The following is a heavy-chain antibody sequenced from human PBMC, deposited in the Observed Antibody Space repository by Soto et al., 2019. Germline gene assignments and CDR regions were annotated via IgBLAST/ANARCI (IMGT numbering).Heavy chain of an antibody. V-gene: IGHV1-69*12. D-gene: IGHD2-21*02. CDR3: ARGRVVVTAIPYYFDY. J-gene: IGHJ4*02. CDR1: GGTFSSYA. CDR2: IIPIFGTA. Sequence: QVQLVQSGAEVKKPGSSVKVSCKASGGTFSSYAISWVRQAPGQGLEWMGGIIPIFGTANYAQKFQGRVKVTADESTSTAYMELSRLRSEDTAVYYCARGRVVVTAIPYYFDYWGQGTLVTVSS.